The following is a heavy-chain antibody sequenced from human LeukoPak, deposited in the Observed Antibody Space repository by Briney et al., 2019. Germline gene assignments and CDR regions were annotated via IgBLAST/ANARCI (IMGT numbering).Heavy chain of an antibody. CDR1: GGSFSGYY. CDR2: INHSGST. Sequence: SETLSLTCAVYGGSFSGYYWSWIRQPPGKGLEWIGEINHSGSTNYNPSLKSRVTISVDTSKNQFSLKLSSVTAADTAVYYCARGQWVSGFDYWGQGTTVTVSS. D-gene: IGHD6-13*01. CDR3: ARGQWVSGFDY. J-gene: IGHJ4*03. V-gene: IGHV4-34*01.